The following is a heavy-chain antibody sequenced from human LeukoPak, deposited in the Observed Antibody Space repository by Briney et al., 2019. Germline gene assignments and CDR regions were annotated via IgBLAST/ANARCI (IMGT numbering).Heavy chain of an antibody. CDR3: ALHTYYDFWSGYSNFDY. Sequence: GGSLRLSCAASGFTFSSYAMSGVRQAPGKGLEWVSAISGSGGSTYYADSVKGRFTISRDNSKNTLYLQMNSLRAEDTAVYYCALHTYYDFWSGYSNFDYWGQGTLVTVSS. J-gene: IGHJ4*02. V-gene: IGHV3-23*01. CDR1: GFTFSSYA. D-gene: IGHD3-3*01. CDR2: ISGSGGST.